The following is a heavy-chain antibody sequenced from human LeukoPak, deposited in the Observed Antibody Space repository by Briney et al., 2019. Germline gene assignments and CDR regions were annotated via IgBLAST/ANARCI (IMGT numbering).Heavy chain of an antibody. CDR2: ISGSGGST. V-gene: IGHV3-23*01. CDR1: GFTFSSYA. D-gene: IGHD3-22*01. CDR3: AKHGDDSSGYTNWFDP. J-gene: IGHJ5*02. Sequence: HSGGSMRLSCAASGFTFSSYAMSWVRQAPGKGLEWVSAISGSGGSTYYADSVKGRFTISRDNSKNTLYLQMNSLKAEDTAVYYCAKHGDDSSGYTNWFDPWSQGTLVTVSS.